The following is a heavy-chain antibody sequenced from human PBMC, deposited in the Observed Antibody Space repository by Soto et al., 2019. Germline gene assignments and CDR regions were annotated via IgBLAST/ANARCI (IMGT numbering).Heavy chain of an antibody. CDR2: IYPGDSDT. J-gene: IGHJ6*02. CDR3: ARPRAAHSNYGGGLDV. Sequence: GESLKISCKGSGYSFTNYWIGWVRQMPGKGLEWMGIIYPGDSDTRYSPSFQGQVTISADKSISTAYLQWSSLKASDTAMYYCARPRAAHSNYGGGLDVWGQGTTVTVSS. V-gene: IGHV5-51*01. D-gene: IGHD3-10*01. CDR1: GYSFTNYW.